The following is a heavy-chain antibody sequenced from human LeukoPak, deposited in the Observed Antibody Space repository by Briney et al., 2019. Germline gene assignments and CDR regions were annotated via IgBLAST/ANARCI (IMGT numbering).Heavy chain of an antibody. D-gene: IGHD3-3*01. CDR1: GFTFDDYA. J-gene: IGHJ4*02. V-gene: IGHV3-9*01. CDR2: ISWNSGSI. CDR3: ARGSDYFDY. Sequence: GRSLRLSCAASGFTFDDYAIHWVRQAPGKGLEWVSGISWNSGSIGYADSVKGRFTISRDNAKNSLYLQMNSLRVEDTALYYCARGSDYFDYWGQGTLVTVSS.